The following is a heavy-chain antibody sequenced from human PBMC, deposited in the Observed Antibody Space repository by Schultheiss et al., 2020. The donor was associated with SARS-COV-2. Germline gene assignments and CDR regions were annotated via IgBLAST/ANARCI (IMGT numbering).Heavy chain of an antibody. J-gene: IGHJ4*02. Sequence: GGSLRLSCAASGFTFSDYYMSWIRQAPGKGLEWVSYISSSSSYTNYADSVKGRFTISRDNAKNSLYLQMNSLRAEDTAVYYCAKFDAVAGGYWGQGTLVTVSS. V-gene: IGHV3-11*03. D-gene: IGHD6-19*01. CDR3: AKFDAVAGGY. CDR1: GFTFSDYY. CDR2: ISSSSSYT.